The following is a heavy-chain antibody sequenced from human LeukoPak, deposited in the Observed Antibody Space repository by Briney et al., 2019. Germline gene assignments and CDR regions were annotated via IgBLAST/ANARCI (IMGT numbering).Heavy chain of an antibody. CDR3: AKVGSGCSGGSCYHQDY. D-gene: IGHD2-15*01. V-gene: IGHV3-23*01. CDR2: ISGSGGST. Sequence: GGSLRLSCAASGFNFSSYAMSLVRQAPGKGLEWVSAISGSGGSTYYADSVKGRFTISRDNSKNTLYLQMNSLRAEDTAVYYCAKVGSGCSGGSCYHQDYWGQGTLVTVSS. J-gene: IGHJ4*02. CDR1: GFNFSSYA.